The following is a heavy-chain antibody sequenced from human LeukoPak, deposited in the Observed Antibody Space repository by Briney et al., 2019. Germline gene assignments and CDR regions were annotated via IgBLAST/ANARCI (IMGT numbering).Heavy chain of an antibody. CDR3: ARDLRLGYGSGSYYTD. D-gene: IGHD3-10*01. CDR2: TYYRSKWYN. J-gene: IGHJ4*02. Sequence: PSQTLSLTCAISGDSVSSNSAAWNWIRQSPSRGLEWLGRTYYRSKWYNDYAVSVKSQITINPDTSKNQFSLQLNSVTPEDTAVYYCARDLRLGYGSGSYYTDWGQGTLVTVSS. V-gene: IGHV6-1*01. CDR1: GDSVSSNSAA.